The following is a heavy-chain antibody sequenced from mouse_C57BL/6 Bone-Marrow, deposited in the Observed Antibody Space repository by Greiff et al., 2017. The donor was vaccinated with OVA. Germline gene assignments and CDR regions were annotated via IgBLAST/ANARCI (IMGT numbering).Heavy chain of an antibody. V-gene: IGHV14-3*01. Sequence: VQLQQSVAELVRPGASVKLPCTASGFNIKNTYMHWVKQRPEQGLEWIGRIDPANDNTKYAPKFQGKATMTADTSSNTAYLQLSSLSSEDTAVYCCARGNFGSSFYAMDYWGQGTSVTVSS. D-gene: IGHD1-1*01. J-gene: IGHJ4*01. CDR3: ARGNFGSSFYAMDY. CDR1: GFNIKNTY. CDR2: IDPANDNT.